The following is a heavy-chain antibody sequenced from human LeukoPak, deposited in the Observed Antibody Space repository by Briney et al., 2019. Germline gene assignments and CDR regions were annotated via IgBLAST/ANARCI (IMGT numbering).Heavy chain of an antibody. J-gene: IGHJ4*02. CDR2: IYYSGST. Sequence: SEALSLTCTESGGSISSYYWSWSRQTPGKGLEWIGYIYYSGSTNYDPSLKSRVTISVDTSKNQFSLKLSSVTAADTAVYYCARGGSYFDSWGQGTLVTVSS. CDR1: GGSISSYY. CDR3: ARGGSYFDS. D-gene: IGHD3-16*01. V-gene: IGHV4-59*08.